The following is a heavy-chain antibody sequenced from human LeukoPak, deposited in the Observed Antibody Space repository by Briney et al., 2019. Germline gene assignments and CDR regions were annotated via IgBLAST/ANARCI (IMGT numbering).Heavy chain of an antibody. CDR1: GFTFDDYG. CDR2: INWNGGST. Sequence: GGSLRLSCAASGFTFDDYGMSWVRQAPGKGLEWVSGINWNGGSTGYADSVKGRFTISRDNAKNSLYLQMNSLRAEDTAVYYCARETYYYDSSGYLPHPFDYWGQGTLVTVSS. CDR3: ARETYYYDSSGYLPHPFDY. V-gene: IGHV3-20*04. J-gene: IGHJ4*02. D-gene: IGHD3-22*01.